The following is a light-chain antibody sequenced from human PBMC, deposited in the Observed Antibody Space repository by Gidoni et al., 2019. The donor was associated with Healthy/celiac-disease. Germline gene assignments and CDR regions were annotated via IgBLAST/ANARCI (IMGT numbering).Light chain of an antibody. CDR2: RDS. CDR1: NIGSKN. CDR3: QVWDSSRWV. J-gene: IGLJ3*02. Sequence: SYELTQPPSVSVALGQTARITWGGNNIGSKNVHWYQQKPGQAPVLVIYRDSNRPSGIPERFSGSNSGNTATLTISRAQAGDEADYYCQVWDSSRWVFGGGTKLTVL. V-gene: IGLV3-9*01.